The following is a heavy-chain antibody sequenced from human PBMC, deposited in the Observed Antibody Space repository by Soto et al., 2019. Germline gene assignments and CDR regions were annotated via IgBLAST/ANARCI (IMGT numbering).Heavy chain of an antibody. CDR3: ATVLAAAGDLYYFDY. J-gene: IGHJ4*02. V-gene: IGHV1-24*01. Sequence: ASVKVXCKVSGYTLTELSMHWVRQAPGKGLEWMGGFDPEDGETIYAQKFQGRVTMTEDTSTDTAYMELSSLRSEDTAVYYCATVLAAAGDLYYFDYWGQGTLVTVSS. CDR2: FDPEDGET. D-gene: IGHD6-13*01. CDR1: GYTLTELS.